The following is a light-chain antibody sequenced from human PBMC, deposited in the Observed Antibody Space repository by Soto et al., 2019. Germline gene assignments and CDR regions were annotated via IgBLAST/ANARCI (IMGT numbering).Light chain of an antibody. J-gene: IGKJ3*01. V-gene: IGKV1-5*01. CDR1: QSISSW. Sequence: DIQMTQSPSTLSSSVGYIVTITCRASQSISSWLAWYQQKPGKAPKLLIYDASSLESGVPSRFSGSGSGTEFTLTISSLQPDDFATYYCQQHNSYSTFGPGTKVDIK. CDR2: DAS. CDR3: QQHNSYST.